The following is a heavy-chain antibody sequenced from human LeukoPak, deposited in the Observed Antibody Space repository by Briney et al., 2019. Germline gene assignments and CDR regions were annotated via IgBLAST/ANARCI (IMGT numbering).Heavy chain of an antibody. CDR1: GFAFWRYG. D-gene: IGHD1-26*01. J-gene: IGHJ4*02. CDR3: ARGGGRWELKGFDY. CDR2: INLDRTII. V-gene: IGHV3-74*01. Sequence: GGSLRLSCRASGFAFWRYGMHWVRQAPGKGLEWVSHINLDRTIIRYADSVEGRFTISRDNSKNTLYLQMNSLRAEDTAVYYCARGGGRWELKGFDYWGQGTLVTVSS.